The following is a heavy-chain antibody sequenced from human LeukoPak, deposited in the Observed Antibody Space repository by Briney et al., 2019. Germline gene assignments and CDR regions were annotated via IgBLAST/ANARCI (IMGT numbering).Heavy chain of an antibody. V-gene: IGHV3-11*04. D-gene: IGHD5-12*01. CDR1: GFTVSSNY. Sequence: PGGSLRLSCAASGFTVSSNYMSWVRQAPGKGLEWVSYISSSGSTIYYADSVKGRFTISRDNAKNSLYLQMNSLRAEDTAVYYCARVATGQYYYYYMDVWGKGTTVTISS. CDR2: ISSSGSTI. J-gene: IGHJ6*03. CDR3: ARVATGQYYYYYMDV.